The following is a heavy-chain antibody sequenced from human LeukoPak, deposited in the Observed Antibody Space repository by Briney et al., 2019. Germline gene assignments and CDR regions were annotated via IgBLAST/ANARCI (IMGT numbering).Heavy chain of an antibody. CDR2: IYTSGST. V-gene: IGHV4-4*07. Sequence: SETLSLTCTVSGGSISSYYWSWTRHPAGKGLEWIGRIYTSGSTNYNPSLKSRVTMSVDTSKNQFSLKLSSVTAADTAVYYCARDVFCSGGSCLRAFDYWGQGTLVTVSS. D-gene: IGHD2-15*01. CDR1: GGSISSYY. J-gene: IGHJ4*02. CDR3: ARDVFCSGGSCLRAFDY.